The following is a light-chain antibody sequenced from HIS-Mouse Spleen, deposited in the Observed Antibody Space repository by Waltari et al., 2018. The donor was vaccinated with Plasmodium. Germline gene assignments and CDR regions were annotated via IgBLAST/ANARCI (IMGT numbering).Light chain of an antibody. V-gene: IGLV2-11*01. CDR2: DVT. J-gene: IGLJ2*01. CDR3: CSYAGSYTFGV. Sequence: QSAVTHPVSVAGSPVPSLAVSATGTLRDVGGYTYVSRYQQHPGPAPKLMIYDVTKRPSGVPDRFSGDKSGNTASLTISGLQAEDEADYYCCSYAGSYTFGVFGGGTKLTVL. CDR1: LRDVGGYTY.